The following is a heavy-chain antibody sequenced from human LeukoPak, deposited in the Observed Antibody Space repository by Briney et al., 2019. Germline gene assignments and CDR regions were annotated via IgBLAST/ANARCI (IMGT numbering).Heavy chain of an antibody. CDR1: GGSISSYY. J-gene: IGHJ3*02. D-gene: IGHD4-17*01. CDR3: AGDPWTTDDAFDI. Sequence: PSETLSLTCTVSGGSISSYYWSWIRQPPGKGLEWIGYIYYSGSTNYNPSLKSRVTISVDTSKNQFSLKLSSVTAADTAVYYCAGDPWTTDDAFDIWGQGTMVTVSS. V-gene: IGHV4-59*12. CDR2: IYYSGST.